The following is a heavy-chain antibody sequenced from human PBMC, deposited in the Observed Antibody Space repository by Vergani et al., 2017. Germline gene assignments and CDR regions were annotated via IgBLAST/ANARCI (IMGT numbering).Heavy chain of an antibody. CDR1: GYTFTSHE. CDR2: MSPNSDNT. CDR3: ASRDITIFGVVIIRGYYYYGMDV. J-gene: IGHJ6*02. V-gene: IGHV1-8*01. D-gene: IGHD3-3*01. Sequence: QVQLVQSGAEVKKPGASMKVSCKTSGYTFTSHEIHWVRQATGQGLEWMGWMSPNSDNTGYSQKFQGRVTITADESTSTAYMELSSLRSEDTAVYYCASRDITIFGVVIIRGYYYYGMDVWGQGTTVTVSS.